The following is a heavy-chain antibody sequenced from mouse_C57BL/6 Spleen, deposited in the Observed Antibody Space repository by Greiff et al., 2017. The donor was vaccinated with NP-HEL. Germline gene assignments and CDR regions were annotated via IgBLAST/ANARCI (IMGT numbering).Heavy chain of an antibody. Sequence: VQLQQSGAELVRPGASVTLSCKASGYTFTDYEMHWVKQTPVHGLEWIGAIDPETGGTAYNQKFKGKAILTADKSSSTAYMELRSLTSEDSAVYYCTRPHGSSYVYWYFDVWGTGTTVTVSS. V-gene: IGHV1-15*01. CDR2: IDPETGGT. CDR3: TRPHGSSYVYWYFDV. J-gene: IGHJ1*03. CDR1: GYTFTDYE. D-gene: IGHD1-1*01.